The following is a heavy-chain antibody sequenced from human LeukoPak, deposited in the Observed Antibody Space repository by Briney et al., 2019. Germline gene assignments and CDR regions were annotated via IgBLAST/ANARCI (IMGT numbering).Heavy chain of an antibody. J-gene: IGHJ4*02. D-gene: IGHD3-9*01. CDR1: GFTFSGFW. Sequence: GGSLRLSCAASGFTFSGFWMHWVRQAPGKGLVWVSCISFDGSDATYADSVKGRFTISRDNAKNSLYLQMNSLRAEDTAVYYCARDINYDILTGYFYWGQGTLVTVSS. V-gene: IGHV3-74*01. CDR3: ARDINYDILTGYFY. CDR2: ISFDGSDA.